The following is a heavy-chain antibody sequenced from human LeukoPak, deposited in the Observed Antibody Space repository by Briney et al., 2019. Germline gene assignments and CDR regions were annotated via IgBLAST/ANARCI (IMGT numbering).Heavy chain of an antibody. CDR3: ARGHRSGWYDY. D-gene: IGHD6-19*01. V-gene: IGHV4-31*03. CDR2: IYYSGST. J-gene: IGHJ4*02. CDR1: GGSISSGGYY. Sequence: SETLSLTCTVSGGSISSGGYYWSWIRQHPGKGLEWIGYIYYSGSTYYNPSLKSRVTISVDTSKNQFSLKLSSVTAADTAVYYCARGHRSGWYDYWGQGTLVTVSS.